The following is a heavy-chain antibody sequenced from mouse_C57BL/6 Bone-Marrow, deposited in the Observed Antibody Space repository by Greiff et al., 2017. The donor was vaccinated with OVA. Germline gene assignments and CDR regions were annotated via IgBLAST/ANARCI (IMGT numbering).Heavy chain of an antibody. D-gene: IGHD2-3*01. J-gene: IGHJ4*01. V-gene: IGHV7-3*01. CDR1: GFTFTDYY. Sequence: EVQGVESGGGLVQPGGSLSLSCAASGFTFTDYYMSWVRQPPGKALEWLGFIRNKANGYTTEYSASVKGRFTISRDNSQSILYLQMNALRAEDSATYYCARSGWLLPYYYAMDYWGQGTSVTVSS. CDR2: IRNKANGYTT. CDR3: ARSGWLLPYYYAMDY.